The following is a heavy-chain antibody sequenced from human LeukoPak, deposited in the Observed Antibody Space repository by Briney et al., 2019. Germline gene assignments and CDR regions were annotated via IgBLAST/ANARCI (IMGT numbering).Heavy chain of an antibody. J-gene: IGHJ4*02. CDR3: GRHLSGYRGGGIDC. CDR2: INCNGVST. V-gene: IGHV1-46*01. D-gene: IGHD3-9*01. CDR1: GYTFTSGY. Sequence: ASVKVSRQSSGYTFTSGYIHWVGHGPRQGPGWMGMINCNGVSTDSPHKFQGRVTMTADTSTSTVYMELSSLPSEAMAVFYCGRHLSGYRGGGIDCWGKGTLVTVSS.